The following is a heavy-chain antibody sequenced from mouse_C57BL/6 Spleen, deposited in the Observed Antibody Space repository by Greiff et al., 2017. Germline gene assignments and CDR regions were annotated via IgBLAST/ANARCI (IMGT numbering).Heavy chain of an antibody. V-gene: IGHV1-54*01. Sequence: VQLQQSGAELVRPGTSVKVSCKASGYAFTNYLIEWVKQRPGQGLEWIGVINPGSGGTNYNEKFKGKATLTTDKSSSTAYMQLSSLTSEYAAVYFCARSGFTSAMDYWGQGTSVTVSS. CDR3: ARSGFTSAMDY. D-gene: IGHD1-1*01. CDR2: INPGSGGT. CDR1: GYAFTNYL. J-gene: IGHJ4*01.